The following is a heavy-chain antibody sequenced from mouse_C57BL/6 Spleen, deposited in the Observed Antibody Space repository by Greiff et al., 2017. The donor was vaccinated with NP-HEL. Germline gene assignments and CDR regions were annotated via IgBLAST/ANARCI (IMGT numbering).Heavy chain of an antibody. CDR3: TTGTTVVPLY. V-gene: IGHV14-4*01. D-gene: IGHD1-1*01. Sequence: VQLKESGAELVRPGASVKLSCTASGFNIKDDYMHWVKQRPEQGLEWIGWIDPENGDTEYASKFQGKATITADTSSNTAYLQLSSLTSEDTAVYYCTTGTTVVPLYWGQGTTLTVSS. CDR1: GFNIKDDY. CDR2: IDPENGDT. J-gene: IGHJ2*01.